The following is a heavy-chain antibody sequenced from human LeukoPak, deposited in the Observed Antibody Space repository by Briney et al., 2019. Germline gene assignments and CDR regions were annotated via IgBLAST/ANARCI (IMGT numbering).Heavy chain of an antibody. V-gene: IGHV1-2*02. Sequence: ASVKVSCKASGYSFSGYYMHWVRQAPGQGVEWMGWINPISGVTNYAQKFQGRVTMTRDTSISTAYMELSGLRSDDTAVYYCARGGAYCSGATCYVDYWGQGSLVTVSS. CDR3: ARGGAYCSGATCYVDY. D-gene: IGHD2-15*01. CDR2: INPISGVT. J-gene: IGHJ4*02. CDR1: GYSFSGYY.